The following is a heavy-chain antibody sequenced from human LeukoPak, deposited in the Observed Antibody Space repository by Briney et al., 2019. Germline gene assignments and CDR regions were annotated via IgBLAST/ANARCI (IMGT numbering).Heavy chain of an antibody. CDR1: GFTFSSYG. CDR3: GRPPYYDSSGYYWFQY. CDR2: ISYDGSNK. V-gene: IGHV3-30*03. Sequence: GRSLRLSCAASGFTFSSYGMHWVRQAPGKGLEWVAVISYDGSNKYYADSVKGRFTISRDNSKNTLYLQMNSLRAEDTAVYYCGRPPYYDSSGYYWFQYWGQGTLATVSS. J-gene: IGHJ1*01. D-gene: IGHD3-22*01.